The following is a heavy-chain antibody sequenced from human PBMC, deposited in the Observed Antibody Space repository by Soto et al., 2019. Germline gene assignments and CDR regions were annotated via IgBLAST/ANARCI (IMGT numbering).Heavy chain of an antibody. V-gene: IGHV1-2*04. D-gene: IGHD3-10*01. J-gene: IGHJ4*02. CDR3: AREVRGMSAYYVDY. Sequence: ASVKVSCKASGYTFTGYYMHWVRQAPGQGLEWMGWINPNSGGTNYAQKFQGWVTMTRDTSISTAYMELSRLRSDDTAVYYCAREVRGMSAYYVDYWGQGTLVTVSS. CDR2: INPNSGGT. CDR1: GYTFTGYY.